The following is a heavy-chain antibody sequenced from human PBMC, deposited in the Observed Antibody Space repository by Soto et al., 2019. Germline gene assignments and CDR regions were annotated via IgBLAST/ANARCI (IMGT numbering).Heavy chain of an antibody. CDR3: ARGDPQVSSVFDY. Sequence: PSETLSLTCSVSGGPFPSGGYYWSWIRQEPGKGLEWIGYIYYNGDTSYNPSLRSRVTISADTSKTQFSLRLRSVTSADTAVYYCARGDPQVSSVFDYWGQGMLVTVSS. V-gene: IGHV4-31*03. CDR2: IYYNGDT. CDR1: GGPFPSGGYY. D-gene: IGHD3-16*01. J-gene: IGHJ4*02.